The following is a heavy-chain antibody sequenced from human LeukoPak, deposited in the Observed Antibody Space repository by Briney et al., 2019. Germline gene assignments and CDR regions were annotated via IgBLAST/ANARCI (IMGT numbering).Heavy chain of an antibody. V-gene: IGHV4-61*02. Sequence: SETLSLTCTVSGGSISSGSYYWSWIRQPAGKGLEWIGRIYTSGSTNYNPSLKSRVTISLDTSKNQFSLKLSSVTAADTAVYYCARLRFFRDRIFDYWGQGTLVTVSP. CDR2: IYTSGST. D-gene: IGHD3-3*01. CDR1: GGSISSGSYY. CDR3: ARLRFFRDRIFDY. J-gene: IGHJ4*02.